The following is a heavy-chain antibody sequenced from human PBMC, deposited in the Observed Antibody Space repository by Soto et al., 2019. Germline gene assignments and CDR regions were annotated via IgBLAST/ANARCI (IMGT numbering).Heavy chain of an antibody. D-gene: IGHD6-6*01. CDR2: IWYDGSNK. Sequence: GGSLRLSCAASGFTFSDYGMHWVRQAPGKGLEWVAVIWYDGSNKYYVDSVKGRFTISRDHSKNTLDLQMNSLRAEDTAVYYCARDGGIAARPDPVRYHYYGMDVWGQGTTVTVSS. CDR3: ARDGGIAARPDPVRYHYYGMDV. J-gene: IGHJ6*02. CDR1: GFTFSDYG. V-gene: IGHV3-33*01.